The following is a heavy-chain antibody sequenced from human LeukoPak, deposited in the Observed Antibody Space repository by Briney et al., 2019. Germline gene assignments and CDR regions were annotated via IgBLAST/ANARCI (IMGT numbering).Heavy chain of an antibody. V-gene: IGHV3-23*01. CDR3: AKVSWANYFDY. J-gene: IGHJ4*02. D-gene: IGHD6-13*01. CDR2: ISGSGGNT. Sequence: GGSLRLSCAASGFSFSSYAMSWVRQAPGKGLEWFSAISGSGGNTYYADSVRGRFTISRDNSKNTLYLQMNSLRAGDTAIYYCAKVSWANYFDYWGQGTLVTVSS. CDR1: GFSFSSYA.